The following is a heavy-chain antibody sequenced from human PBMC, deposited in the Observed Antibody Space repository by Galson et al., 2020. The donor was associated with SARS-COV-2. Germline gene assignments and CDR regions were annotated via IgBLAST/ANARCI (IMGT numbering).Heavy chain of an antibody. Sequence: SETLSLTCAVSGGSITSNNWWSWVRQPPGKGLEWIGQIFHSGRTTYNPSLKSRVTISVVKSKNQFSLNLSSVTAADTAVYYCASIEGYCSNGRCYNWFDPWGQGTLVTVSS. V-gene: IGHV4-4*02. CDR2: IFHSGRT. J-gene: IGHJ5*02. CDR3: ASIEGYCSNGRCYNWFDP. D-gene: IGHD2-8*01. CDR1: GGSITSNNW.